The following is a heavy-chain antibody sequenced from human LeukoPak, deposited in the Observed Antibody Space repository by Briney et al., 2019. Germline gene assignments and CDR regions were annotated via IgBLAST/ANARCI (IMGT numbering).Heavy chain of an antibody. CDR1: GFTFSDYC. J-gene: IGHJ3*02. Sequence: GGSLRLSCAASGFTFSDYCMSWIRQAPGKGLEWVAYISSSGSTIYYADSVKGRFTISRDNAKNSLYLQMNSLRAEDTAVYYCARRDARWLQVDAFDIWGQGTMVTVSS. CDR2: ISSSGSTI. D-gene: IGHD5-24*01. V-gene: IGHV3-11*01. CDR3: ARRDARWLQVDAFDI.